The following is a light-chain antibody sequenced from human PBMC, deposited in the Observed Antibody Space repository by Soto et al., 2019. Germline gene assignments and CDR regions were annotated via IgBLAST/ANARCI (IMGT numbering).Light chain of an antibody. V-gene: IGLV2-14*03. CDR3: SSYTSSISYV. Sequence: QSVLPQPAYVSGCHLQSITSSCTGTSSDVGGYNYVSWYQSHPGEAPKLIIYDVINRPSGVFYRFSGSKSGNTASLTISGLQAEDEAHYYWSSYTSSISYVFGTGTKVT. J-gene: IGLJ1*01. CDR2: DVI. CDR1: SSDVGGYNY.